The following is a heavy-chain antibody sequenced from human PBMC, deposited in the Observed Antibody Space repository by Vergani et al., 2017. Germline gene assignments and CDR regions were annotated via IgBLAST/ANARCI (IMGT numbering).Heavy chain of an antibody. J-gene: IGHJ4*02. CDR3: ARHSCWYSSSWYGE. Sequence: EVQLVQSGAEVKKPGESLRISCKGSGYSFTSYWISWVRQMPGKGLEWMGRFDPSDSYNNYRPSFQGHVTISADKSLSTAYLQLSSLKASDTAMYYCARHSCWYSSSWYGEWGQGTLVTVSS. V-gene: IGHV5-10-1*03. D-gene: IGHD6-13*01. CDR1: GYSFTSYW. CDR2: FDPSDSYN.